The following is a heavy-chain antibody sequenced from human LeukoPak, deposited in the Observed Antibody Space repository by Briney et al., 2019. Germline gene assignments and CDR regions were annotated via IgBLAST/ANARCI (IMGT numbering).Heavy chain of an antibody. D-gene: IGHD5-12*01. V-gene: IGHV3-23*01. CDR2: ISPSGDNT. Sequence: GGSLRLSCAASGFTFSSYAMSWVRQAPGKGLEWVSAISPSGDNTYYADPVKGRFTISRDNSKNTLYLQMNSLRVDDTAVYYCAVATRWGQGTLVTVSS. CDR3: AVATR. CDR1: GFTFSSYA. J-gene: IGHJ4*02.